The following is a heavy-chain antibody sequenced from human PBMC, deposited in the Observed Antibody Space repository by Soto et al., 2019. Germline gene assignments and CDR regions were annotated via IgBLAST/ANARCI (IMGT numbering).Heavy chain of an antibody. D-gene: IGHD5-18*01. V-gene: IGHV4-39*01. Sequence: QLQLQESGPGLVKPSETLSLTCTVSGGSISSSSYYWGWIRQPPGKGLEWIGSIYYSGSTYYNPSLKSAVTISVDTCKNQYSLKLSSVTAADTAVYYCARRRDTAVFPYYYYYRDVWGKGTTVTVSS. CDR3: ARRRDTAVFPYYYYYRDV. CDR1: GGSISSSSYY. CDR2: IYYSGST. J-gene: IGHJ6*03.